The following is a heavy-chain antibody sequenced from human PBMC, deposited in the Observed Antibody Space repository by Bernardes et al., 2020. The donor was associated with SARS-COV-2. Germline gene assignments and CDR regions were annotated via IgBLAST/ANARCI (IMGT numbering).Heavy chain of an antibody. V-gene: IGHV4-34*01. CDR1: SGSFSGYY. CDR3: AGSSCGIDCYIGGLRSWDYGMGV. D-gene: IGHD2-21*01. CDR2: INDSGST. J-gene: IGHJ6*02. Sequence: SETLSLTCAVYSGSFSGYYWSWIRQTPGKGLEWIGEINDSGSTQYNPALKSRVTISVDPSKNQFSLRLNFVTAADTAVYYCAGSSCGIDCYIGGLRSWDYGMGVWGPGTTVTVSS.